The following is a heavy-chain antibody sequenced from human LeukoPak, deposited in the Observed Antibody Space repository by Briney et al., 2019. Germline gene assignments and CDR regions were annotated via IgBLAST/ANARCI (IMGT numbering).Heavy chain of an antibody. D-gene: IGHD3-9*01. CDR2: ISSSSSYT. J-gene: IGHJ4*02. CDR1: GFTFSSYS. CDR3: ARHSDYDILTGPNDY. V-gene: IGHV3-21*01. Sequence: PGGSLRLSCAASGFTFSSYSMNWVRQAPGKGLEWVSSISSSSSYTYYADSVKGRFTISRDNAKNSLYLQMNSLRAEDTAVYYCARHSDYDILTGPNDYWGQGTLVTVSS.